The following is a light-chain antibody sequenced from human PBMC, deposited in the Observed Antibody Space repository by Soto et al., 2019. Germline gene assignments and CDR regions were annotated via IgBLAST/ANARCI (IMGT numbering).Light chain of an antibody. Sequence: QSVLTQPASVSGSPGQSITISCTGTSSDVGSYNLVSWYQQHPGKAPKLMIYEVSKRPSGVSNRFSGSKSGNTASLTISGVQAEDEADYYCCSYAGSSMVFGGGTQLTVL. J-gene: IGLJ2*01. CDR3: CSYAGSSMV. CDR2: EVS. V-gene: IGLV2-23*02. CDR1: SSDVGSYNL.